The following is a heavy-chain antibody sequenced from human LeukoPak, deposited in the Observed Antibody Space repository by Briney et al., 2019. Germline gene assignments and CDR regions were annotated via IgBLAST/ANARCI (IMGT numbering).Heavy chain of an antibody. CDR1: GYTFTGYY. V-gene: IGHV1-2*02. Sequence: ASVKVSCKASGYTFTGYYMHWVRQAPGQGLEWMGWINPHTGGTNYAQKFQGRVTMTRDTSISTAYMELSRLRSDDTAVYYCTRGVGVSGSYWAGRLDYWGQGTLVTVSS. CDR3: TRGVGVSGSYWAGRLDY. J-gene: IGHJ4*02. CDR2: INPHTGGT. D-gene: IGHD1-26*01.